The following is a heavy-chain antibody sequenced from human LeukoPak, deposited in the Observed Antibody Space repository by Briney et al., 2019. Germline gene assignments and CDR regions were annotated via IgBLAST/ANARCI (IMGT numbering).Heavy chain of an antibody. Sequence: SQNLSLTCTVSVGSISNISYYWARIRQTPGRGLEWIGSIYYSGATNYNPSLESRLTISVDTSKNLFSLKLSSVTAADAAIYYCATLRTGGWYFDYWGQGTLVTVSS. CDR2: IYYSGAT. CDR3: ATLRTGGWYFDY. D-gene: IGHD4-23*01. CDR1: VGSISNISYY. J-gene: IGHJ4*02. V-gene: IGHV4-39*02.